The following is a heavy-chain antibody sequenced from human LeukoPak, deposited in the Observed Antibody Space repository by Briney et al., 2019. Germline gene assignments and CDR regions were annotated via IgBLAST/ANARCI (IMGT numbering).Heavy chain of an antibody. J-gene: IGHJ4*02. CDR3: AKVPSPVGATHYFDY. Sequence: PGGSLRLSCAASGFTFSSYAMSWVRQAPGKGLEWVSAISGSGGNTYYADSVKGRFTISRDNSKNTLYLQMTSLRAEDTAVYYCAKVPSPVGATHYFDYWGQGTLVTVSS. V-gene: IGHV3-23*01. CDR2: ISGSGGNT. D-gene: IGHD1-26*01. CDR1: GFTFSSYA.